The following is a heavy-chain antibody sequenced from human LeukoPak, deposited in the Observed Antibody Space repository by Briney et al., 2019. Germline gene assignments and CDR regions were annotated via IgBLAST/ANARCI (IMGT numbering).Heavy chain of an antibody. D-gene: IGHD3-10*01. J-gene: IGHJ6*03. Sequence: GGSLRLSCAASGFSFSSYAMSWVRQAPGKGLEWVSAISGSGGSTYYADSVKGRFTISRDNSKNTLVLQMNSLRAEDTAVYYCAKDTGYYYASGSHRRFGYMDVWGKGTTVTISS. CDR1: GFSFSSYA. CDR3: AKDTGYYYASGSHRRFGYMDV. V-gene: IGHV3-23*01. CDR2: ISGSGGST.